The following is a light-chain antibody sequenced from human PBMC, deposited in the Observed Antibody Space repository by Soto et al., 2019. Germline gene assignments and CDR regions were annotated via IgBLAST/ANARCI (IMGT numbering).Light chain of an antibody. CDR1: QSVSSTY. CDR3: QQYNDNWT. CDR2: GAS. V-gene: IGKV3-20*01. Sequence: EIVLTQSPGTLSLSPGERATLSCRASQSVSSTYLAWYQQKPGQAPRLLIYGASSRATGIPDRFSGSGSGTEFTLTISSLQPDDSATYYCQQYNDNWTFGQGTKVEIK. J-gene: IGKJ1*01.